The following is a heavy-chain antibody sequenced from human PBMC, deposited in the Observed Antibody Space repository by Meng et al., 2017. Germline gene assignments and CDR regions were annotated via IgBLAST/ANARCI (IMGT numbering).Heavy chain of an antibody. CDR1: GFSLSTGGVG. J-gene: IGHJ4*02. CDR2: IYWDDDT. CDR3: AHRSSAWAFDS. V-gene: IGHV2-5*02. Sequence: QITLKESGPTPVKPTQTLTLTFTFYGFSLSTGGVGVGWIRQPTGKALEWLALIYWDDDTRYSPSLKSRLSITKDTSKNQVFLTMTNMDPVDTATYFCAHRSSAWAFDSWGQGTLVTVSS. D-gene: IGHD7-27*01.